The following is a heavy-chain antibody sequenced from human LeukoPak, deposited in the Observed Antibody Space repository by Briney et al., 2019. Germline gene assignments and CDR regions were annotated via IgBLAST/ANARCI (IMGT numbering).Heavy chain of an antibody. V-gene: IGHV4-39*01. J-gene: IGHJ4*02. CDR2: IYYSGST. CDR1: GGSISSSSYY. Sequence: SETLSLTCTVSGGSISSSSYYWGWIRQPPGKGLEWIGSIYYSGSTYYNPSLKSRVTISVDTSKNQFSLKLSSVTAADTAVYYCARTGRLVPPEKSRYGSGWYSVDYWGQGTLVTVSS. CDR3: ARTGRLVPPEKSRYGSGWYSVDY. D-gene: IGHD6-19*01.